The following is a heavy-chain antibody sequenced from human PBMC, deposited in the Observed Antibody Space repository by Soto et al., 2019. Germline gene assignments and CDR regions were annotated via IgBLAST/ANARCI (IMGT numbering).Heavy chain of an antibody. D-gene: IGHD3-10*01. J-gene: IGHJ6*02. Sequence: PSETLSLTCADYGGSFSGYYWSWIRQPPGKGLEWIGEINHSGSTNYNPSLKSRVTISVDTSKNQFSLKLSSVTAADTAVYYCARGPSLYYYGSGSLLGDYYGMDVWGQGTTVTVSS. V-gene: IGHV4-34*01. CDR2: INHSGST. CDR1: GGSFSGYY. CDR3: ARGPSLYYYGSGSLLGDYYGMDV.